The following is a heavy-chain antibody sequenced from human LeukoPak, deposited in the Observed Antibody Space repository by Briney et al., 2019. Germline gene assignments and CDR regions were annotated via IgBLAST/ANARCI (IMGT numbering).Heavy chain of an antibody. Sequence: PSETLSLTCTVSGGSISSYFWSWIRQPPGKGLEWIGYVYYSGSTNYNPSLKSRVTISVDTSKNQFSLKLSSVTAADTAVYYCARSGYSYERYYYYYMVVWGKGTTVTISS. CDR3: ARSGYSYERYYYYYMVV. CDR2: VYYSGST. D-gene: IGHD5-18*01. V-gene: IGHV4-59*01. CDR1: GGSISSYF. J-gene: IGHJ6*03.